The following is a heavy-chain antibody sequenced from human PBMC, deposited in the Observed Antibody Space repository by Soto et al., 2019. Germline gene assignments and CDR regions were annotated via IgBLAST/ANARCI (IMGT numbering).Heavy chain of an antibody. CDR1: GFTFSSSG. J-gene: IGHJ4*02. V-gene: IGHV3-30*18. Sequence: QVQLVESGGGVVQPGRSLRLSCAASGFTFSSSGMHWVRQAPGKGLEWVGVISYDGRTKYYADSVKGRFTISRDNSKNTLYLQMNSLRAEDTAVYYWAKNMSGDYWGQGTLVTVSS. CDR3: AKNMSGDY. CDR2: ISYDGRTK. D-gene: IGHD3-10*01.